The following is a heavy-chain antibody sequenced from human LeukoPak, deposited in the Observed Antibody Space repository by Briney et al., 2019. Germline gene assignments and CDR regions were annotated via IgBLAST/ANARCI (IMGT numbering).Heavy chain of an antibody. CDR2: LYSDGNT. V-gene: IGHV3-53*01. J-gene: IGHJ4*02. CDR3: ARGVEPLAANTLAY. D-gene: IGHD1-14*01. Sequence: GGSLRLSCAASGFTVITNDMTWVRQAPGKGLEWVSVLYSDGNTKFADSVQGRFTISRDNSKNTLYLEMNSLSPDDTAVYYCARGVEPLAANTLAYWGQGTLVTVSS. CDR1: GFTVITND.